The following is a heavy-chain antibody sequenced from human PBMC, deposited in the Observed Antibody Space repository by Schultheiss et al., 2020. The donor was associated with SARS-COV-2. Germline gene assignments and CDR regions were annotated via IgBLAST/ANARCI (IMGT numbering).Heavy chain of an antibody. V-gene: IGHV4-59*06. D-gene: IGHD5-24*01. Sequence: SETLSLTCTVSGGSISSYYWSWIRQPPGKGLEWIGYIYYSGSTYYNPSLKSRVTISVDTSKNQFSLKLTSVTAADTAVYYCAGDVGPHPDIWGQGTVVTVAS. CDR2: IYYSGST. CDR1: GGSISSYY. CDR3: AGDVGPHPDI. J-gene: IGHJ3*02.